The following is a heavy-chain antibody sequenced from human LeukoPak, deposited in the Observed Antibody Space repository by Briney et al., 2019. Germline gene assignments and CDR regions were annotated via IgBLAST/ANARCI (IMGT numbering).Heavy chain of an antibody. V-gene: IGHV3-23*01. J-gene: IGHJ4*02. CDR1: GFTFSSYS. CDR2: ISASGGST. Sequence: PAGGSLRLSCAASGFTFSSYSMTWVRQAPGKGLEWVSAISASGGSTYYADSVKGRFTISRDNSKNTLYVQMNSLRAEDTAIYYCAKDSYYYDSSGYDYFDYWGQGTLVTVSS. D-gene: IGHD3-22*01. CDR3: AKDSYYYDSSGYDYFDY.